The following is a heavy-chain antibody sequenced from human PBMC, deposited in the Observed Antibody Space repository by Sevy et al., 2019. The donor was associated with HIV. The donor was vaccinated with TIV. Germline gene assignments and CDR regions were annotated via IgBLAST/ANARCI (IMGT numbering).Heavy chain of an antibody. J-gene: IGHJ6*02. CDR1: GFTFSTYG. V-gene: IGHV3-30*02. CDR2: IRYDGSNK. Sequence: GGSLRLSCAASGFTFSTYGMHWVRQAPGKGLQWLTFIRYDGSNKYYADSVRGRFTISRDSSKNTLYLQMNSLRAEDTAVYYCAKGPHPAVTTSYGMDVWGQGTTVTVSS. D-gene: IGHD4-17*01. CDR3: AKGPHPAVTTSYGMDV.